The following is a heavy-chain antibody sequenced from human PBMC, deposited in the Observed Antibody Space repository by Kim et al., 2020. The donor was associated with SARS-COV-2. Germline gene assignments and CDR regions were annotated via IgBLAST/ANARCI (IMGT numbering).Heavy chain of an antibody. J-gene: IGHJ5*01. CDR3: ARLGSGWLFDS. CDR2: INPNTGHP. CDR1: GYTFTNSA. V-gene: IGHV7-4-1*02. Sequence: ASVKVSCKTSGYTFTNSALNWVRQAPGQGLEWMGWINPNTGHPTYAQGFTGRFVFSLDTSINTAYMQISSLEAEDTAVYYCARLGSGWLFDSWGQGALVT. D-gene: IGHD6-19*01.